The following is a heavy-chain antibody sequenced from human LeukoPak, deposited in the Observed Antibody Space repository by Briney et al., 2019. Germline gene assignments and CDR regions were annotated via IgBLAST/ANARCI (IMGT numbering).Heavy chain of an antibody. V-gene: IGHV3-9*01. J-gene: IGHJ6*03. CDR2: ISWNGGSI. CDR1: GFTFDDYA. CDR3: AKVEYCSGGSCHYYMDV. D-gene: IGHD2-15*01. Sequence: GGSLRLSCAASGFTFDDYAIHWVRQAPGKGLEWVSSISWNGGSIGYADSVKGRFTISRDNSKNTLYLQMNSLRAEDTAVYYCAKVEYCSGGSCHYYMDVWGKGTTVTVSS.